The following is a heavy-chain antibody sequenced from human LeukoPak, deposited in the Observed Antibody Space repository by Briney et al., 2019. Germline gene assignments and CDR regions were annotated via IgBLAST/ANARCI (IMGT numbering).Heavy chain of an antibody. D-gene: IGHD3-10*01. CDR3: ARGPDGSGTNAFDV. CDR2: ISGGSSIM. Sequence: GGSLRLSCAASGFTFSSYSMNWVRQAPGKGPEWVSYISGGSSIMYYADSVKGRFTISRDNAKNSLYLQMNSLRDADTAVYYCARGPDGSGTNAFDVWGQGTMVTVSS. CDR1: GFTFSSYS. J-gene: IGHJ3*01. V-gene: IGHV3-48*02.